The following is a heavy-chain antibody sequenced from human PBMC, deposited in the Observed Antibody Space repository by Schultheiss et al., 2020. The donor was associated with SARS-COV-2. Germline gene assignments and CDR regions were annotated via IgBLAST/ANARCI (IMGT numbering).Heavy chain of an antibody. CDR2: INSDGSST. Sequence: GGSLRLSCAASGFTFSSYGMHWVRQAPGKGLVWVSRINSDGSSTSYADSVKGRFTISRDNAKNTLYLQMNSLRAEDTAVYYCAKVGSSWSIDYWGQGTLVTVSS. CDR3: AKVGSSWSIDY. D-gene: IGHD6-13*01. V-gene: IGHV3-74*01. CDR1: GFTFSSYG. J-gene: IGHJ4*02.